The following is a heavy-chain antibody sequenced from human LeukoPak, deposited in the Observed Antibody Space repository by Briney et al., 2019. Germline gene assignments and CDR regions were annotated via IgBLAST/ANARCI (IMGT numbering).Heavy chain of an antibody. Sequence: GGSLRLSCAASGFTFSNSAMSWVRQAPGKGLEWVSTISGSGRGSNTYYADSLKGRFTISRDKSKNTLYLQMNSLRAEDTAFYYCARDMGSGYFFAEGYWGQGTLVTVSS. CDR3: ARDMGSGYFFAEGY. CDR2: ISGSGRGSNT. J-gene: IGHJ4*02. D-gene: IGHD3-22*01. CDR1: GFTFSNSA. V-gene: IGHV3-23*01.